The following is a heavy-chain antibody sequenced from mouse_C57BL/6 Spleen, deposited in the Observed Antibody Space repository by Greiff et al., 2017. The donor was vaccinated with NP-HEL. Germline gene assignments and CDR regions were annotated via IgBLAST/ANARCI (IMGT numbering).Heavy chain of an antibody. Sequence: VQLQQSGAELVRPGASVTLSCKASGYTFTDYEMHWVKQTPVHGLEWIGAIDPETGGTAYNQKFKGKAILTADKSSSTAYMELRSLASEDSAVYYCTRTFAYWGQGTLVTVSA. J-gene: IGHJ3*01. V-gene: IGHV1-15*01. CDR2: IDPETGGT. CDR1: GYTFTDYE. CDR3: TRTFAY.